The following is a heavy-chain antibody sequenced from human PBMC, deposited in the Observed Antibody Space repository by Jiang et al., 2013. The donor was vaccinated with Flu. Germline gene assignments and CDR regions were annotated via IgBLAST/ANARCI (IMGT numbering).Heavy chain of an antibody. CDR2: IYYSGST. D-gene: IGHD6-13*01. J-gene: IGHJ5*02. V-gene: IGHV4-39*01. CDR1: GGSISSSSYY. Sequence: GPGLVKPSETLSLTCTVSGGSISSSSYYWGWIRQPPGKGLEWIGSIYYSGSTYYNPSLKSRVTISVDTSKNQFSLKLSSVTAADTAVYYCARQRSSSWSVGWFDPWGQGNPGHRLL. CDR3: ARQRSSSWSVGWFDP.